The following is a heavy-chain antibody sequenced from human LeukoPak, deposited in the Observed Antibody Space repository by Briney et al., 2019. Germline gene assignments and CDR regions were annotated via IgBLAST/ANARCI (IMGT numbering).Heavy chain of an antibody. J-gene: IGHJ3*02. Sequence: SETLSLTCTVSGDSISSYYWNWIRQPPGKGLEWIGFISYSGSTNFNPSLESRVTISVDTSKNQFSLKLSSVTAADTAVYYCARGITGYDTFDIWGHGTMVTVSS. CDR2: ISYSGST. V-gene: IGHV4-59*01. D-gene: IGHD3-10*01. CDR3: ARGITGYDTFDI. CDR1: GDSISSYY.